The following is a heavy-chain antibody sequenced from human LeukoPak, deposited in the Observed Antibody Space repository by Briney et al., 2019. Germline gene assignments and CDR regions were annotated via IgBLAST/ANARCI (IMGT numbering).Heavy chain of an antibody. J-gene: IGHJ4*02. Sequence: SETLSLTCAVYGGSFSGYYWSWIRQPPGKGLEWIGEINHSGSTNYNPSLKSRVTISVDTSKNQFSLKLSSVTAADTAVFYCARGKAAAGFFNVIFDYWGQGTLAPVSS. CDR3: ARGKAAAGFFNVIFDY. V-gene: IGHV4-34*01. CDR2: INHSGST. CDR1: GGSFSGYY. D-gene: IGHD6-13*01.